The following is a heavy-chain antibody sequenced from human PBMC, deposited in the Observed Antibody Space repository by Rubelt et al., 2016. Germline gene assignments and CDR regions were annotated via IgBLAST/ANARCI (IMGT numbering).Heavy chain of an antibody. CDR1: GFTFSNYW. V-gene: IGHV3-21*02. CDR3: ARVADTSGYLDY. Sequence: VQLVESGGGVVQPGRSLRLSCAASGFTFSNYWMNWVRQAPGKGLEWVSSISNSSNFIYYAESMKGRFTISRDNANNSLFRKMNSLVVEETALYYCARVADTSGYLDYWGQGTLVTVSS. D-gene: IGHD3-22*01. J-gene: IGHJ4*02. CDR2: ISNSSNFI.